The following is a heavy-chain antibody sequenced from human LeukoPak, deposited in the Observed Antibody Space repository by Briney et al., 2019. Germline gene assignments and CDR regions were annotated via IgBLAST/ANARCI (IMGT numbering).Heavy chain of an antibody. V-gene: IGHV3-11*05. CDR1: GFTFSDYY. CDR2: ISTSSSYT. CDR3: ARDTDITIGCMDV. J-gene: IGHJ6*02. D-gene: IGHD3-10*01. Sequence: GGSLRLSCAASGFTFSDYYMSWIRQAPGKGLEWVSYISTSSSYTNYADSVKSRFTISRDNAKNSLYLQMNSLRAEDTAVYYCARDTDITIGCMDVWGQGTTVTVSS.